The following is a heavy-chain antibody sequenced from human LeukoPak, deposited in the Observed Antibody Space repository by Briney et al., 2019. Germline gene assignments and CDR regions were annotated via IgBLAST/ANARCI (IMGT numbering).Heavy chain of an antibody. CDR2: ISYDGSNK. D-gene: IGHD6-13*01. CDR1: GFSFSSYA. J-gene: IGHJ4*02. V-gene: IGHV3-30*01. CDR3: ARDLRRSSWGVVDY. Sequence: GRSLRLSCAASGFSFSSYAMHWVRQAPGKGLEWLAVISYDGSNKYYADSVKGRFTISRDNSKNTLYLQIYSLRVEDTAAYYCARDLRRSSWGVVDYWGQGTLVTVSS.